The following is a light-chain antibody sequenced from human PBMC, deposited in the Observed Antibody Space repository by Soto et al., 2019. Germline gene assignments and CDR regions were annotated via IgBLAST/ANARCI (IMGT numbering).Light chain of an antibody. Sequence: DIQMTQSPSTLSASVGDRVTITCRASQSLGTWLAWYQQKPGKAPRLLIYKASSLESGVPSRFSGSASGTEFTLTISSLQPEDFATYYCQQYNSYSVTFGQGTKVEIK. J-gene: IGKJ1*01. CDR1: QSLGTW. V-gene: IGKV1-5*03. CDR2: KAS. CDR3: QQYNSYSVT.